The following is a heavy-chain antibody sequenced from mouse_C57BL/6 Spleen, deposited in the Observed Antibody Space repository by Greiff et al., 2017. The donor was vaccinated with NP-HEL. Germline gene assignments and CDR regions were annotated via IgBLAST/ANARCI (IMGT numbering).Heavy chain of an antibody. D-gene: IGHD2-3*01. J-gene: IGHJ4*01. V-gene: IGHV1-26*01. Sequence: EVQLQQSGPELVKPGASVKISCKASGYTFTDYYMNWVKQSHGKSLEWIGDINPNNGGTSYNQKFKGKATLTVDKSSSTAYMELRSLTSEDSAVYYCARSMGDYYAMDYWGQGTSVTVSS. CDR1: GYTFTDYY. CDR3: ARSMGDYYAMDY. CDR2: INPNNGGT.